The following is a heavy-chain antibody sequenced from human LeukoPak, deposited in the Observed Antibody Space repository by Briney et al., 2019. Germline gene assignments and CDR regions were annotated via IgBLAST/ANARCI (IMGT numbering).Heavy chain of an antibody. J-gene: IGHJ5*02. V-gene: IGHV1-2*02. D-gene: IGHD3-10*01. CDR2: INPNSGGT. CDR3: ATGGYYGSGSYYRVFGNWFDP. Sequence: ASVKVSCKASGYTFTGYYMHWVRQAPGQGLEWMGWINPNSGGTNYAQKFQGRVTMTRDTSISTAYMELSRLRSDDTAVYYCATGGYYGSGSYYRVFGNWFDPWGQGTLVTVSS. CDR1: GYTFTGYY.